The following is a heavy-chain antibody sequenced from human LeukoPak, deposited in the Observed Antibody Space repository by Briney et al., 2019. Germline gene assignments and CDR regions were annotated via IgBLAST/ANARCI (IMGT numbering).Heavy chain of an antibody. J-gene: IGHJ3*02. V-gene: IGHV4-30-4*02. CDR1: GGSISSGDYY. CDR3: ARGSKQWLLPDAFDI. Sequence: PSETLSLTCTVSGGSISSGDYYWSWICQPPGKGLEWIGYIYYSGSTYCNPSLKSRVTISVDTSKNQFSLKLSSVTAADTAVYYCARGSKQWLLPDAFDIWGQGTMVTVSS. CDR2: IYYSGST. D-gene: IGHD6-19*01.